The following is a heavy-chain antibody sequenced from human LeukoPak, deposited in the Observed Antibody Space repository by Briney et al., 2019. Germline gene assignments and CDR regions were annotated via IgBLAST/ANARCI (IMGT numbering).Heavy chain of an antibody. CDR1: EFTFSDYY. D-gene: IGHD2-15*01. CDR2: ISSSGTYT. CDR3: ARSRGRSGIPYFFDY. J-gene: IGHJ4*02. V-gene: IGHV3-11*06. Sequence: GGSLRLSYAASEFTFSDYYMSWIRQAPGKGLECISYISSSGTYTNYADSVKGRFSISRDNAKNSLYLQMNSLRAEDTAVYFCARSRGRSGIPYFFDYWGQGVLVTVSS.